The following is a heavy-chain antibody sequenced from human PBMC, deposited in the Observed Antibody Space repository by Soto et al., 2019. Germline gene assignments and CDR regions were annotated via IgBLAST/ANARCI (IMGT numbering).Heavy chain of an antibody. Sequence: SMXLSCASSGFTFSSYAMHWVRQSPGNGLEWVAVISYDGSNKYYADSVKGRFTISRDNSKNTLYLQMNSLRAEDTAVYYCARDDITIFGVVTKSFDYWGQGTLVTVSS. CDR1: GFTFSSYA. CDR3: ARDDITIFGVVTKSFDY. D-gene: IGHD3-3*01. V-gene: IGHV3-30-3*01. J-gene: IGHJ4*02. CDR2: ISYDGSNK.